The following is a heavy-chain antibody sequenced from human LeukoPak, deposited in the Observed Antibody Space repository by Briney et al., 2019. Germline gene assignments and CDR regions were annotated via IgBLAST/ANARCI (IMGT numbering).Heavy chain of an antibody. CDR1: GGSFSGYY. D-gene: IGHD2-2*01. J-gene: IGHJ3*02. V-gene: IGHV4-34*01. CDR3: ARSRGYCSSTSCPTDAFDI. Sequence: SQTLSLTSAVYGGSFSGYYWSWIRQPPGKGLEWIGEINHSGSTNYNPSLKSRVTISVDTSKNQFSLKLSSVTAADTAVYYCARSRGYCSSTSCPTDAFDIWGQGTMVTLSS. CDR2: INHSGST.